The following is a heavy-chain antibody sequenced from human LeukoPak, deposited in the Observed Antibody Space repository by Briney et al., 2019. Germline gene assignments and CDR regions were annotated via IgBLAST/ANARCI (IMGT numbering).Heavy chain of an antibody. Sequence: GGSLSLSCAASGLTFGSIAMSWFGQAPGKGLEWVSAISGSGGSTYYADSVKGRFTISRDNSKNTLYLQMNSLRAEDTAVYYCAKRSSTPYNWFDPWGQGTLVTVSS. J-gene: IGHJ5*02. V-gene: IGHV3-23*01. CDR2: ISGSGGST. CDR3: AKRSSTPYNWFDP. CDR1: GLTFGSIA. D-gene: IGHD2-2*01.